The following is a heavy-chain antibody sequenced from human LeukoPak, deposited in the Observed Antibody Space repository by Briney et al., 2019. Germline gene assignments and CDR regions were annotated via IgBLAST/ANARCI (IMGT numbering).Heavy chain of an antibody. CDR3: ARDLSPGGSGQPQHY. CDR1: GDSISSGDYY. D-gene: IGHD3-10*01. V-gene: IGHV4-61*02. J-gene: IGHJ4*02. CDR2: ISSSGST. Sequence: SSETLPLTCTVSGDSISSGDYYWSWIRQPAGKGLEWIGRISSSGSTNYNPSLKSRVTISVDTSKNQFSLKLSSVTAADTAVYYCARDLSPGGSGQPQHYWGQGTLVTVSS.